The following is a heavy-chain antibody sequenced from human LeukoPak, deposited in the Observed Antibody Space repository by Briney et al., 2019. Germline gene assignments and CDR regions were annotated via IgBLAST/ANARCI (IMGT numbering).Heavy chain of an antibody. CDR3: ARTIYFDG. D-gene: IGHD2-21*01. CDR1: GFTFSSYS. Sequence: PGGSLRLSCAASGFTFSSYSMNWVRQAPGKGLEWVSSISSNSSSIYYADSVKGRFTISRDNAKNSLYLQMNSLRAEDTVVYYCARTIYFDGWGQGTPVS. J-gene: IGHJ4*02. V-gene: IGHV3-21*01. CDR2: ISSNSSSI.